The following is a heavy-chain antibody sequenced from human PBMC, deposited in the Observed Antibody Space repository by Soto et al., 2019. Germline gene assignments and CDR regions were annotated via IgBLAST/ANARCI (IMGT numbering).Heavy chain of an antibody. CDR3: ARQDRAQDFDY. V-gene: IGHV4-31*03. CDR1: GGSINSGAYY. CDR2: IHYSGST. Sequence: SETLSLTCTVSGGSINSGAYYWNWIRQHPGKGLEWIGQIHYSGSTYYNPSLKSRVAMSVDTSKNQFSLKLNSVTAADTAVYYCARQDRAQDFDYWGQGTLVTVSS. J-gene: IGHJ4*02. D-gene: IGHD3-16*02.